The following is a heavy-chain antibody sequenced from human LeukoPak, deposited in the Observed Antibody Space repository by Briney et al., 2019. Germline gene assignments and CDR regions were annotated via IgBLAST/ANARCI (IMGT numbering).Heavy chain of an antibody. CDR2: ISWNSGSI. Sequence: PGGSLRLSCAASGFTFDDYAMHWVRQAPGKGLEWVSGISWNSGSIGYADSVKGRFTISRDNAKNSLYLQMNSLRAEDTAVYYCAKDPISQEWGATGYYYYYMDVWGKGTTVTISS. V-gene: IGHV3-9*01. J-gene: IGHJ6*03. CDR1: GFTFDDYA. CDR3: AKDPISQEWGATGYYYYYMDV. D-gene: IGHD1-26*01.